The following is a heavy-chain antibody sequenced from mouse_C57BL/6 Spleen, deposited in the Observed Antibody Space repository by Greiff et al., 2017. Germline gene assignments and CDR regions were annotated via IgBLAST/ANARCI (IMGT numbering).Heavy chain of an antibody. Sequence: QIQLQQPGAELVMPGASVKLSCKASGYTFTSYWMHWVKQRPGQGLEWIGEIDPSDSYTNYNQKFKGKSTLTVDKSSSTAYMQLSSLTSEDSAVYYGARRDDYEGAWFAYWGQGTLVTVSA. CDR1: GYTFTSYW. D-gene: IGHD2-4*01. CDR3: ARRDDYEGAWFAY. J-gene: IGHJ3*01. CDR2: IDPSDSYT. V-gene: IGHV1-69*01.